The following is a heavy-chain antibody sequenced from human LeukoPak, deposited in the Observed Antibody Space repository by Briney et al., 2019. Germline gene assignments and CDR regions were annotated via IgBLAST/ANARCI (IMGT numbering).Heavy chain of an antibody. Sequence: PGGSLRLSCAASGFTFSSYSMNWVRQAPGKGLEWVSYISSSSSTIYYADSVKGRFTISRDNAKNSLYLQMYSLRDEDTAVYYCARDHALLFDYWGREPWSPSPQ. V-gene: IGHV3-48*02. CDR3: ARDHALLFDY. D-gene: IGHD3-10*01. J-gene: IGHJ4*02. CDR1: GFTFSSYS. CDR2: ISSSSSTI.